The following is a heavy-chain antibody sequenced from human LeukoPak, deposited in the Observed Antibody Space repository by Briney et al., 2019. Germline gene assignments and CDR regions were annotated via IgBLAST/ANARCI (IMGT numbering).Heavy chain of an antibody. V-gene: IGHV4-59*12. CDR3: ASLYYYDSSGYSYYFDY. D-gene: IGHD3-22*01. CDR2: IYYSGST. CDR1: GGSISSYY. Sequence: SETLSLTCTVSGGSISSYYWSWIRQPPGKGLEWIGYIYYSGSTNYNPSLKSRVTISIDTSKTQFSLKLSSVTAADTAMYYCASLYYYDSSGYSYYFDYWGQGTLVTVSS. J-gene: IGHJ4*02.